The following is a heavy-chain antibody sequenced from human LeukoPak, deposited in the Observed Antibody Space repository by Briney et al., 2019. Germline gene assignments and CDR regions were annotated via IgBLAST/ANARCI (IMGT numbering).Heavy chain of an antibody. CDR1: GITASSNY. CDR2: IYSGGTT. J-gene: IGHJ4*02. Sequence: GGSLRLSCAASGITASSNYMSWVRQAPGKGLEWVSVIYSGGTTYYADSVKGRFTISRDNAKNSLYLQMNSLRAEDTAVYYCARDLGYCSSTSCSHWGQGTLVTVSS. CDR3: ARDLGYCSSTSCSH. D-gene: IGHD2-2*01. V-gene: IGHV3-66*01.